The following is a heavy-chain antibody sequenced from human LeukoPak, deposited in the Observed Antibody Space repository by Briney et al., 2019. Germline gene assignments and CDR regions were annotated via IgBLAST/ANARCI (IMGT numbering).Heavy chain of an antibody. CDR2: IYYSGST. J-gene: IGHJ4*02. V-gene: IGHV4-59*01. CDR1: GGSISSYY. CDR3: ASYIVGGTFDY. D-gene: IGHD2-15*01. Sequence: SETLSLTCTVSGGSISSYYWSWIRQPPGEGLEWIGYIYYSGSTNYNPSLKSRVTISVDTSKNQFSLKLSSVTAADTAVYYCASYIVGGTFDYWGQGTLVTVSS.